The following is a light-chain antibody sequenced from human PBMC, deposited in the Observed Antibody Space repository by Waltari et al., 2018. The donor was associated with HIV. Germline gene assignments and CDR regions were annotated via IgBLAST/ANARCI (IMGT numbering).Light chain of an antibody. CDR3: SSYTSTSTPIV. J-gene: IGLJ2*01. CDR1: TSDVGAYNY. CDR2: EVS. V-gene: IGLV2-14*01. Sequence: QSALTQPASVSGSPGQSITISCIGTTSDVGAYNYVSWYQHLPATVPKLIIYEVSHGPSGVSTRFSGSKSGNTASLTISGLQAEDEADYYCSSYTSTSTPIVFGGGTQLTVL.